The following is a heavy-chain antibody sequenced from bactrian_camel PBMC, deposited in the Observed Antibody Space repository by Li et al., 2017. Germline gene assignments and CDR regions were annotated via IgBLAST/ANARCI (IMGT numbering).Heavy chain of an antibody. J-gene: IGHJ4*01. D-gene: IGHD3*01. CDR1: GYIFSSCG. CDR3: AARSWFEDDCYSGS. Sequence: QLVESGGGSVQVAGSLKLSCAASGYIFSSCGMGWYRQAPGKERELVSTISSDGTTSYADSVKGRFTISQDNAKNTLYLQMNSLKTEDTAVYYCAARSWFEDDCYSGSWGQGTQVTVS. V-gene: IGHV3S53*01. CDR2: ISSDGTT.